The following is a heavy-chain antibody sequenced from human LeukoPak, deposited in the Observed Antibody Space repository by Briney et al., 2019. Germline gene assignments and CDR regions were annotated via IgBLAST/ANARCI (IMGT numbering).Heavy chain of an antibody. J-gene: IGHJ4*02. D-gene: IGHD1-26*01. V-gene: IGHV4-34*09. Sequence: PSETLSLTCAVYGGSFSGYYWSWIRQHPGKGLEWIGYIYYSGSTNYNPSLKSRVTISVDTSKNQLSLQLTSVTAADTAVYYCAREWDLYGNYFDYWGQGTLVTVSS. CDR3: AREWDLYGNYFDY. CDR1: GGSFSGYY. CDR2: IYYSGST.